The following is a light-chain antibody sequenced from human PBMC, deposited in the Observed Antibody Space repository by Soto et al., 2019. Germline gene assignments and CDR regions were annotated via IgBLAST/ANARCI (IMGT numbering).Light chain of an antibody. Sequence: QSVLTQPASVSGSPGQSITISCTGTRRDVGGYNYVSWYQQYPGKSPKLLIYEVTHRPSGVSNRFSGSKSGNTASLTISGLQAEDETDYYCFSYTSSGTYVFGTGTKVTVL. V-gene: IGLV2-14*01. CDR3: FSYTSSGTYV. J-gene: IGLJ1*01. CDR1: RRDVGGYNY. CDR2: EVT.